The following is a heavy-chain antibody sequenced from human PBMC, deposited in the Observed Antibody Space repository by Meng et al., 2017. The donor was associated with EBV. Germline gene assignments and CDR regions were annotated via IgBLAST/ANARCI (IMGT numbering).Heavy chain of an antibody. D-gene: IGHD3-10*01. CDR1: GGTFRSDA. J-gene: IGHJ4*02. Sequence: QGQLGQCGGGVRKPGLSLKASCRTSGGTFRSDAVSWVRQAPGQGLEWMGGLIPMSGAPHYAQKFQDRVTIIADESTSTHSMELNNLRFEDTAMYYCASESGRGFTPDYWGQGTLVTVSS. CDR3: ASESGRGFTPDY. V-gene: IGHV1-69*01. CDR2: LIPMSGAP.